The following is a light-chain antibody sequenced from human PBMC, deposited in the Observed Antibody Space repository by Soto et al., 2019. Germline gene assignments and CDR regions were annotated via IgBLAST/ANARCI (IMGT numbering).Light chain of an antibody. CDR2: GAS. Sequence: EIVLTQSPGTLSLSPGERATLSCRASQSVSSTYLAWYQHKPGQAPRLLIYGASSRATGIPARFSGIGSGTDFTLTISRLEPADLAVYYCQQRGTSFELTFGGGTKVEIK. J-gene: IGKJ4*01. CDR1: QSVSSTY. CDR3: QQRGTSFELT. V-gene: IGKV3-20*01.